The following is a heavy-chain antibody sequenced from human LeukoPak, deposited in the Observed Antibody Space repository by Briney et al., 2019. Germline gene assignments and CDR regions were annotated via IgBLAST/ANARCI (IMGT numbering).Heavy chain of an antibody. V-gene: IGHV3-30*18. CDR3: AKDNSSGWQLSLDF. CDR2: ISYDGSGA. CDR1: GFTFSSFG. Sequence: GGSLRLSCAASGFTFSSFGIHWVRQAPGKGLEWVTVISYDGSGAYFAASVKGRFTISRDNSKSMVYLQMNSLRIEDTAIYYCAKDNSSGWQLSLDFWGQGILVTVSS. D-gene: IGHD6-19*01. J-gene: IGHJ4*02.